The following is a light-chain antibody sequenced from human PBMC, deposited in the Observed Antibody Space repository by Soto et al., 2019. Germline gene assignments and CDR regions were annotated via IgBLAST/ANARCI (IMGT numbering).Light chain of an antibody. CDR2: DAS. J-gene: IGKJ1*01. Sequence: EIALSQSPGTLSLSPGERATLSCRASQSVGSRFLAWYQQKPGQAPRLLIYDASNRATGIPARFSGSGSGTDFTLTISSLEPEDFAVYYCQQCNNWPWTFGQGTKVDIK. CDR3: QQCNNWPWT. CDR1: QSVGSRF. V-gene: IGKV3-11*01.